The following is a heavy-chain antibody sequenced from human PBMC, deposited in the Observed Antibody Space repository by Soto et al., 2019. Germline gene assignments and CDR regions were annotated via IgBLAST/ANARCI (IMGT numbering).Heavy chain of an antibody. Sequence: QMQLVESGGGVVQPGRSLRLSCAASGFTFSSYGMHWVRQAPGKGLEWVAVISYDGSNKYYADSVKGRFTISRDNSKNTLYLQMNSLRAEDTAVYYCAKDGGYSYGYYYYYGMDVWGQGTTVTVSS. CDR2: ISYDGSNK. J-gene: IGHJ6*02. V-gene: IGHV3-30*18. D-gene: IGHD5-18*01. CDR3: AKDGGYSYGYYYYYGMDV. CDR1: GFTFSSYG.